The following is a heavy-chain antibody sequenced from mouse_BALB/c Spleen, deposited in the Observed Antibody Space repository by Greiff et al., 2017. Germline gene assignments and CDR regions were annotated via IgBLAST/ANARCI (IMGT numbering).Heavy chain of an antibody. CDR3: AQTDYRYRGGMDY. J-gene: IGHJ4*01. V-gene: IGHV8-5*01. CDR2: IWWDDDK. D-gene: IGHD2-14*01. CDR1: GFSLSTSGMG. Sequence: QVTLNVSGPGILKPSQTLSLTCSFSGFSLSTSGMGVGWLRQPSGKGLEWLAHIWWDDDKYYNPSLKSQLTISKDTSRNQVFLKFTSVDTADTATYYCAQTDYRYRGGMDYWGQGTSVTVSS.